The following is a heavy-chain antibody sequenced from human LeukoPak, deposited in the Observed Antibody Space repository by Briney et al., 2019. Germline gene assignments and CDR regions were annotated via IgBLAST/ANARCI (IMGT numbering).Heavy chain of an antibody. V-gene: IGHV3-48*01. CDR2: ISSSSSTT. CDR3: ARELYDSSGYAFYYYYGMDV. J-gene: IGHJ6*02. D-gene: IGHD3-22*01. Sequence: GGSLRLSCAASGFTFSSYSMNWVRQAPGKGLEWVSYISSSSSTTYYADSVKGRFTISRDNAKNSLYLQMNSLRAEDTAVYYCARELYDSSGYAFYYYYGMDVWGQGTTVTVSS. CDR1: GFTFSSYS.